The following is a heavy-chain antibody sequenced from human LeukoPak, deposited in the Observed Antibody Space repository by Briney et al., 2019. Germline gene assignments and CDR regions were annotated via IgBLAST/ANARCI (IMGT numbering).Heavy chain of an antibody. D-gene: IGHD6-13*01. J-gene: IGHJ5*02. Sequence: GGSLRLSCAASGFTFSSYWMHWVRQAPGKGLVWVSRISTDGSSTTYADSVKGRFTISRDNAKNTLYLQMNSLRAEDTAVYYCARAGGHSSPAGSWGQGTLATVSS. CDR3: ARAGGHSSPAGS. V-gene: IGHV3-74*01. CDR2: ISTDGSST. CDR1: GFTFSSYW.